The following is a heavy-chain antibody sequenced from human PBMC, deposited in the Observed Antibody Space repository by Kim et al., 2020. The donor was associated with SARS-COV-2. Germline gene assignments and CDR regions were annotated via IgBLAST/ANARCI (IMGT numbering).Heavy chain of an antibody. Sequence: SETLSLTCTVSGGSISSRSYYWGWIRQSPGKGLEWIGSIYYSGSTYYNPSLKSRVTISVDTSKNQFSLKLNSVTAADTAVYYCARVGGFVSTIVVERPENGFDPWGQGTLVTVSS. CDR3: ARVGGFVSTIVVERPENGFDP. D-gene: IGHD3-22*01. J-gene: IGHJ5*02. CDR2: IYYSGST. V-gene: IGHV4-39*07. CDR1: GGSISSRSYY.